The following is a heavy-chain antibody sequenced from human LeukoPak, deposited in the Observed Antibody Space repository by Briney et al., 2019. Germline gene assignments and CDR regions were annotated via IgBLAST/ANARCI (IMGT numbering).Heavy chain of an antibody. D-gene: IGHD3-22*01. J-gene: IGHJ4*02. V-gene: IGHV4-31*03. CDR2: IYYSGST. CDR1: GGSISSGGYY. Sequence: PSRTLSLTCTVSGGSISSGGYYWSWIRQHPGKGLEWIGYIYYSGSTYYNPSLKSRVTISVDTSKNQFSLKLSSVTAADTAVYYCARGDRYYDSSGFPSDALDYWGQGTLVTVSS. CDR3: ARGDRYYDSSGFPSDALDY.